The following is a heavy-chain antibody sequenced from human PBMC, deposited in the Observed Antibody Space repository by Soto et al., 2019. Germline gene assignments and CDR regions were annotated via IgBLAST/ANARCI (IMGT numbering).Heavy chain of an antibody. CDR1: GGSISGSYYY. V-gene: IGHV4-39*01. D-gene: IGHD1-20*01. CDR3: ASSQKGYNWNYFDH. Sequence: WGTLSLTCAVSGGSISGSYYYWGWLRQSPGRGPEWIGGVFYTGFTSYNPSLESRVSVSVDTSKNQFSLKVSAVTAADTAVYYCASSQKGYNWNYFDHWGQGALVTVS. J-gene: IGHJ4*02. CDR2: VFYTGFT.